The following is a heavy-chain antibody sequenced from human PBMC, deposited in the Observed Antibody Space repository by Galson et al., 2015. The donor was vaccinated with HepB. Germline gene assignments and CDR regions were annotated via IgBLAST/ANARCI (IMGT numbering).Heavy chain of an antibody. V-gene: IGHV3-74*01. D-gene: IGHD6-13*01. CDR1: GFTFSSYW. J-gene: IGHJ5*02. CDR2: VNSDGSST. CDR3: ARVAAIAAPGTRSNWFDP. Sequence: SLRLSCAASGFTFSSYWMHWVRQAPGKGLVWVSRVNSDGSSTSYADSVKGRFTISRDNAKNTLYLQMNSLRAEDTAVYYCARVAAIAAPGTRSNWFDPWGQGSLVTVSS.